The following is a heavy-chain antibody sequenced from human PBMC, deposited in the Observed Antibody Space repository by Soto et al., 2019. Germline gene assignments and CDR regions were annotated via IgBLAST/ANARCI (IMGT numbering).Heavy chain of an antibody. D-gene: IGHD6-13*01. CDR3: ASGGSSIWYKY. Sequence: GESLRLSCAASGFTFSSYAMHWVRQAPGKGLEWVAVISYDGSNKYYADSVKGRFTISRDNSKNTLYLQMNSLRAEDTAVYYCASGGSSIWYKYWGQGSLVTVSS. CDR1: GFTFSSYA. V-gene: IGHV3-30-3*01. CDR2: ISYDGSNK. J-gene: IGHJ4*02.